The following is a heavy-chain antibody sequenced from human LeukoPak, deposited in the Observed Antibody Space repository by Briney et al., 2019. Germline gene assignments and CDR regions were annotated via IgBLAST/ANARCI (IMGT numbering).Heavy chain of an antibody. Sequence: GGSLRLSCVASGFPFSNYGIPWVRQAPGKGLEWVVIISHGGSDKYYAESVKGRFTISRDNSKNIVYLQMNSLRPEDTAVYYCAKADVGYYSYGLDVWGQGTTVTVSS. D-gene: IGHD6-13*01. CDR2: ISHGGSDK. CDR1: GFPFSNYG. J-gene: IGHJ6*02. V-gene: IGHV3-30*18. CDR3: AKADVGYYSYGLDV.